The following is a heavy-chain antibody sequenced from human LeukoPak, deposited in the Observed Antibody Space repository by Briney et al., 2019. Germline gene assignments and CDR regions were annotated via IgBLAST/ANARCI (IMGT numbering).Heavy chain of an antibody. J-gene: IGHJ5*02. V-gene: IGHV3-74*01. CDR2: INTDGRTT. Sequence: GGSLKLSCAASGFPFNNYWMHWVRQAPGKGLVWVSSINTDGRTTRYAASVQGRFITSRDSAKNTLYLQMNSLGDDDTAVYYCARAGASGWYAAGWFDPWGQGTLVTVSS. CDR1: GFPFNNYW. CDR3: ARAGASGWYAAGWFDP. D-gene: IGHD6-19*01.